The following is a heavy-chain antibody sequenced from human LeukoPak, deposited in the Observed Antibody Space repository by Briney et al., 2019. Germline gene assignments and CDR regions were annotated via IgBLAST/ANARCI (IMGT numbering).Heavy chain of an antibody. CDR2: IYYSGST. CDR3: VRYGSGTYPRFDY. CDR1: GGSISGYY. V-gene: IGHV4-59*08. D-gene: IGHD3-10*01. Sequence: SETLSLTCTVSGGSISGYYWSWIRQPPGKGLEWIGYIYYSGSTNYNPSLQSRVTISVDTSKNQFSLNLSSVTAADTAVYYCVRYGSGTYPRFDYWGRGTLVTVSS. J-gene: IGHJ4*02.